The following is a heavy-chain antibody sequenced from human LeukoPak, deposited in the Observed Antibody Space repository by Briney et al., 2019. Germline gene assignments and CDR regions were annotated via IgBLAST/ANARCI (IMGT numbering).Heavy chain of an antibody. V-gene: IGHV5-51*01. CDR2: IYPGDSDT. CDR1: GYSFTSYW. D-gene: IGHD5-18*01. J-gene: IGHJ6*02. CDR3: ARVDTAMVTPSGLYYYYGMDV. Sequence: RGESPKISCKGSGYSFTSYWIGWVRQLPGKGLEWMGIIYPGDSDTRYSPSFQGQVTISADKSISTAYLQWSSLKASDTAMYYCARVDTAMVTPSGLYYYYGMDVWGQGTTVTASS.